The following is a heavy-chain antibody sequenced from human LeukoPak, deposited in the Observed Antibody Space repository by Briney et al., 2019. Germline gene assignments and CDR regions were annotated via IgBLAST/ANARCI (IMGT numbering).Heavy chain of an antibody. J-gene: IGHJ4*02. D-gene: IGHD5-12*01. CDR3: ARTNTGYSGYVDRARYFDY. Sequence: SVKVSCKASGGTFSSYAISWVRQAPGQGLEWMGGIIPIFGTANYAQKFQGRVTITADESTSTAYMELRSLRSDDTAVYYCARTNTGYSGYVDRARYFDYWGQGTLVTVSS. CDR2: IIPIFGTA. V-gene: IGHV1-69*13. CDR1: GGTFSSYA.